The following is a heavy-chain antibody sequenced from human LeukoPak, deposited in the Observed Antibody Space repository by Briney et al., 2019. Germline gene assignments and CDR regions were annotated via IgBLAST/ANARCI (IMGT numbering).Heavy chain of an antibody. CDR3: ARLRIVLTSYAAFDI. V-gene: IGHV5-51*01. Sequence: GESLKISCEVSGYMFPNYSIGWVGQMPGKGRGGMGIINPCDSETRYSPSFEGPATISADQFISPAYLTWSSLKASDTAMYYCARLRIVLTSYAAFDIWGQGTEVTASS. CDR2: INPCDSET. CDR1: GYMFPNYS. J-gene: IGHJ3*02. D-gene: IGHD4/OR15-4a*01.